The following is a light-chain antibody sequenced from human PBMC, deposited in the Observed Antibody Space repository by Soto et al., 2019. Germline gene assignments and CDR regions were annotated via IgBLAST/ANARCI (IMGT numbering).Light chain of an antibody. CDR2: VNSDGSH. CDR1: SGHKKYA. CDR3: QTWGTGFRV. J-gene: IGLJ3*02. V-gene: IGLV4-69*01. Sequence: QLVLTQSPSASASLGASVKLTCTLSSGHKKYAIAWHQQQPQKGPRYLMNVNSDGSHSKGDGIPDRFSGSSSGTERYLIISSLQSEDEAGYSCQTWGTGFRVFGGGTKLTVL.